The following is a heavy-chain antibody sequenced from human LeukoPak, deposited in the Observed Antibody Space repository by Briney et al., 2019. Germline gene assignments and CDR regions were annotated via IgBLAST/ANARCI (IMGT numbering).Heavy chain of an antibody. CDR3: ASSTYSGSHWDAFNI. J-gene: IGHJ3*02. Sequence: GGSLRLSCAASGFTFSNYAMRWVRQAPGKGLEWVSRIDSFGSSATYADSVKGRFTVSRDNAKNTLYLQMNSLRPEDAAVYYCASSTYSGSHWDAFNIWGQGTMVTVSS. CDR1: GFTFSNYA. V-gene: IGHV3-74*03. D-gene: IGHD1-26*01. CDR2: IDSFGSSA.